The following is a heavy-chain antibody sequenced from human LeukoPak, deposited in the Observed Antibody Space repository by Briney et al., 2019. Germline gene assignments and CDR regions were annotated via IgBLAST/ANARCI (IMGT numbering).Heavy chain of an antibody. CDR2: IIPIFGTA. V-gene: IGHV1-69*13. Sequence: SVKVSCTASGGTFSSYAISWVRQAPGQGLEWIGGIIPIFGTANYAQKFQGRVTITADESTSTAYMELSSLRSEDTAVYYCASMEYSGSYYAQDYWGQGTLVTVSS. J-gene: IGHJ4*02. CDR1: GGTFSSYA. CDR3: ASMEYSGSYYAQDY. D-gene: IGHD1-26*01.